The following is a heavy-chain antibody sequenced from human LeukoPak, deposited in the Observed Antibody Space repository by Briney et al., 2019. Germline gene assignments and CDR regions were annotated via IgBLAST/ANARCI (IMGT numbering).Heavy chain of an antibody. J-gene: IGHJ4*02. Sequence: GGSLRLSCSASGFTFSSYAMHWVRQAPGKGLEYVSAINDNGRTTYYADPVKGRFTISRDNSKNTLYLQMSSLRGEDTAVYYCVSYDYGDYGDDYWGQGTLVTVPS. D-gene: IGHD4-17*01. CDR2: INDNGRTT. CDR1: GFTFSSYA. CDR3: VSYDYGDYGDDY. V-gene: IGHV3-64D*09.